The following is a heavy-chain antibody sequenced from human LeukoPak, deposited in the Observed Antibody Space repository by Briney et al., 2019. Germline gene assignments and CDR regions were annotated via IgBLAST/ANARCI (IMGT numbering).Heavy chain of an antibody. CDR2: IKQDGSEK. CDR3: AREMLRLGAYFDY. CDR1: GFTFSSYW. D-gene: IGHD5-12*01. J-gene: IGHJ4*02. Sequence: PGGSLRLSCAASGFTFSSYWMSWVRQAPGKGLEWVANIKQDGSEKYYVDSVKGRFTTSRDNAKNPLYLQMNSLRAEDTAVYYCAREMLRLGAYFDYWGQGTLVTVSS. V-gene: IGHV3-7*01.